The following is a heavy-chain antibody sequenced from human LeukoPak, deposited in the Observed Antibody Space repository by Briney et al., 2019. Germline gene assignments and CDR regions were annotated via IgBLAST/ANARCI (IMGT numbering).Heavy chain of an antibody. D-gene: IGHD3-22*01. Sequence: SVKVSCKASGGTFISYAISWVRQAPGQGLEWMGGIIPIFGTANYAQKFQGRVTITADKSTSTAYMELSSLRSEDTAVYYCAREGNYYDSSGYQRGWFDPWGQGTLVTVSS. CDR1: GGTFISYA. J-gene: IGHJ5*02. V-gene: IGHV1-69*06. CDR2: IIPIFGTA. CDR3: AREGNYYDSSGYQRGWFDP.